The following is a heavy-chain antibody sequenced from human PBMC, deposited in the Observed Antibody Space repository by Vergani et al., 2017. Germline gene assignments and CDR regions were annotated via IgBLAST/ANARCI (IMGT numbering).Heavy chain of an antibody. D-gene: IGHD3-10*01. CDR1: GYTFTSYY. J-gene: IGHJ5*02. Sequence: QVQLVQSGAEVKKPGASVKVSCKASGYTFTSYYMHWVRQAPGQGLEWMGIINPSGGSTSYAQKFQGRVTMTRDTSTSTVYMELSSLRSADTAVYYCGRVADFYDLGSRLLDLWGQGILVSVSS. CDR2: INPSGGST. V-gene: IGHV1-46*01. CDR3: GRVADFYDLGSRLLDL.